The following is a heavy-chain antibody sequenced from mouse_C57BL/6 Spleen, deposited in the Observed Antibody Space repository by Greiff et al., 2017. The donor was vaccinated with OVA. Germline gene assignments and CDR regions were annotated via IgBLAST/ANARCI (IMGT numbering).Heavy chain of an antibody. Sequence: VQLKESGPGLAKPSQTLSLTCSVTGYSITSDYWNWIRKFPGNKLEYMGYISYSGSTYYNPSLKSRISITRDTSKNQYSLQLNSVTTEDTATYYWARSYGYDEGWYFDVWGTGTTVTVSS. CDR3: ARSYGYDEGWYFDV. D-gene: IGHD2-2*01. V-gene: IGHV3-8*01. CDR1: GYSITSDY. J-gene: IGHJ1*03. CDR2: ISYSGST.